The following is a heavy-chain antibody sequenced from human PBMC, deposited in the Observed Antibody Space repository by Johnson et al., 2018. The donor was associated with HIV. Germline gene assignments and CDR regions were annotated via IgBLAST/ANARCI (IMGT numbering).Heavy chain of an antibody. J-gene: IGHJ3*02. V-gene: IGHV3-30*04. D-gene: IGHD6-19*01. CDR3: AKRGSGWPSDAFDI. CDR1: GFTFSSYA. CDR2: ISYDGSNQ. Sequence: QVQLVESGGGVVQPGRSLRLSCAASGFTFSSYAMHWVRQAPGKGLEWVAVISYDGSNQYYADSVKGRFTISRDNSKNTVFLQMNSLRAEDTAVYYCAKRGSGWPSDAFDIWGQGTMVTVSS.